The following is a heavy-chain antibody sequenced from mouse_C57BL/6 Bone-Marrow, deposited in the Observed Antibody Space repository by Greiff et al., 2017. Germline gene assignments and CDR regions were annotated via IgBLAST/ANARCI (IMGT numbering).Heavy chain of an antibody. Sequence: VQLQQSGPELVKPGASVKISCKASGYSFTGYYMNWVQQSPEKSLEWIGEINPSTGGTPYNQKFKAKATLTVDKSSSTAYLQLKSLTSEDSAVYYCARKDAMDYWGQGTSVTVSS. CDR3: ARKDAMDY. J-gene: IGHJ4*01. V-gene: IGHV1-42*01. CDR2: INPSTGGT. CDR1: GYSFTGYY.